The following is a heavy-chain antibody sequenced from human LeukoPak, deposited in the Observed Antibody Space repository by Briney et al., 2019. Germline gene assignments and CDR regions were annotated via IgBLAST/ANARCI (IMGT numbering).Heavy chain of an antibody. D-gene: IGHD2-2*01. CDR2: KYNTGST. CDR3: ARGPTSWPPDY. J-gene: IGHJ4*02. Sequence: SETLSLTCTVSGGSISSYYWSWIRQPPGKGLEWIGYKYNTGSTKYNPSLKSRVIISVDTPKNQFSLNLRSVTAADTAVYYCARGPTSWPPDYWGQGTLVTVSS. CDR1: GGSISSYY. V-gene: IGHV4-59*01.